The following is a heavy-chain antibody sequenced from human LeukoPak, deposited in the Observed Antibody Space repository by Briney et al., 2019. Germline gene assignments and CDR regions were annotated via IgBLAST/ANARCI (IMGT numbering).Heavy chain of an antibody. CDR1: GFTFSSYG. CDR2: ISYDGSNK. V-gene: IGHV3-30*03. D-gene: IGHD2-15*01. CDR3: ARDLLVVVAAYNYYYGMDV. Sequence: GRSLRLSCAASGFTFSSYGMHWVRQAPGKGLEWVAVISYDGSNKYYADSVKGRFTISRDNSKNTLSLQMNSLRAEDTAVYYCARDLLVVVAAYNYYYGMDVWGQGTTVTVSS. J-gene: IGHJ6*02.